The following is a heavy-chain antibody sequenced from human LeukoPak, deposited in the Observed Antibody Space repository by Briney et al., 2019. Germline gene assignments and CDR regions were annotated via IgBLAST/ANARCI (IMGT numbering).Heavy chain of an antibody. CDR3: ARAALYSSGWSGEVPVAFDI. V-gene: IGHV4-34*01. Sequence: SETLSLTCAVYGGSFSGYYWSWIRQPPGKGLEWLGEINHSGSTNYNPSLKSRVTISVDTSKNQFSLKLSSVTAADTAVYYCARAALYSSGWSGEVPVAFDIWGQGTMVTVSS. J-gene: IGHJ3*02. CDR2: INHSGST. D-gene: IGHD6-19*01. CDR1: GGSFSGYY.